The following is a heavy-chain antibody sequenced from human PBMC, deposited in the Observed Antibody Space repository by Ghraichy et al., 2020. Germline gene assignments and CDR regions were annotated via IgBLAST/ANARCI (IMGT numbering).Heavy chain of an antibody. CDR1: GFTFSDYY. CDR3: ARDPIVVVKRYYYGMDV. D-gene: IGHD3-22*01. Sequence: GGSLRLSCAASGFTFSDYYMSWIRQAPGKGLEWVSYISSSGSTIYYADSVKGRFTISRDNAKNSLYLQMNSLRAEDTAVYYCARDPIVVVKRYYYGMDVWGQGTTVTVSS. J-gene: IGHJ6*02. V-gene: IGHV3-11*01. CDR2: ISSSGSTI.